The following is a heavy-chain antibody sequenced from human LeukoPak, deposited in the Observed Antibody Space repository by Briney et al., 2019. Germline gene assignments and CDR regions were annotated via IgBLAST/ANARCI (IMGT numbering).Heavy chain of an antibody. Sequence: ASVKVPCKASGYTFTSYYMHWVRQAPGQGLEWMGIINPSGGSTSYAQKFQGGVTMTRDMSTSTVYMELSSLRSEDTAVYYCAREASLKNMRFDYWGQGTLVTVSS. CDR3: AREASLKNMRFDY. CDR2: INPSGGST. J-gene: IGHJ4*02. V-gene: IGHV1-46*01. CDR1: GYTFTSYY. D-gene: IGHD2-2*01.